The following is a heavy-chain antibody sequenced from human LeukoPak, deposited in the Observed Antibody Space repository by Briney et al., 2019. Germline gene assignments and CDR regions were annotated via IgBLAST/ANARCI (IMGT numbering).Heavy chain of an antibody. Sequence: SETLSLTCTVSGGSISSSSYYWGWIRQPPGKGLEWIGSIYYSGSTYYNPSLKSRVTISVDTSKNQFSLKLSSVTAADTAVYYCARGRRPTYYYDSSEFDYWGQGTLVTVSS. J-gene: IGHJ4*02. CDR2: IYYSGST. CDR3: ARGRRPTYYYDSSEFDY. CDR1: GGSISSSSYY. V-gene: IGHV4-39*01. D-gene: IGHD3-22*01.